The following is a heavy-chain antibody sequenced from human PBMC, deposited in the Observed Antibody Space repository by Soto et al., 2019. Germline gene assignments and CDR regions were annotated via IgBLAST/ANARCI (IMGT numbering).Heavy chain of an antibody. V-gene: IGHV1-46*01. J-gene: IGHJ3*02. D-gene: IGHD1-26*01. Sequence: ASVKVSCKGIGYSFTSHYMHWVRQAPGQGDEWMGIINPSCGSTNYAQKFQGRVTITTDESTSTAYMELSSLRSEDTAVYYCARDLVRVGIVGAPSETFDIWGQGTMVTVSS. CDR2: INPSCGST. CDR1: GYSFTSHY. CDR3: ARDLVRVGIVGAPSETFDI.